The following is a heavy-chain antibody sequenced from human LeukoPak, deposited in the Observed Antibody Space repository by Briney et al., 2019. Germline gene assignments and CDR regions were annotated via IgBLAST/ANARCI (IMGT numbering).Heavy chain of an antibody. Sequence: GGSLRLSCAASGFTFSNYGMHWVRQAPGKGLEWVAFIWYDGSNKYYADSVKGRFTISRDNSKNTLYLQMNSLRAEDTAVYYCARDSPLAGSYSSGWYIRPLGYWGQGTLVTVSS. V-gene: IGHV3-30*02. CDR1: GFTFSNYG. J-gene: IGHJ4*02. CDR3: ARDSPLAGSYSSGWYIRPLGY. CDR2: IWYDGSNK. D-gene: IGHD6-19*01.